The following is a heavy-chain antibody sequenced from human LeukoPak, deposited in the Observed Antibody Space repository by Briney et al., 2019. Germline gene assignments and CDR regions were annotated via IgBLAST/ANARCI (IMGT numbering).Heavy chain of an antibody. D-gene: IGHD5-12*01. CDR3: ARDHRYAFDN. V-gene: IGHV3-48*04. CDR2: VGISSGNT. Sequence: GGSLTLSCAASGFTLSDYSMNWVRQAPGKGLEWISYVGISSGNTKYADAVKGRFTISGDSAKNSVFLQMNNLRVEDTAVYYCARDHRYAFDNWGQGTLVTVSS. CDR1: GFTLSDYS. J-gene: IGHJ4*02.